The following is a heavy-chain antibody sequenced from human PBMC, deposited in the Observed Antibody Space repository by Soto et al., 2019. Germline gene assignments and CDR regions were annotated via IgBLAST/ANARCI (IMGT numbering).Heavy chain of an antibody. CDR1: GGTISSFP. Sequence: QVQLVQSGAEVKKPGSSVKVSCTTAGGTISSFPINWVRQAPGQGLEWMGGIIPSDGTAKYAEKFQGRVTITADASSSTAYMDLSSLRSEDTAVYYCARSFTKSRRGGVAFDYWGQGTLLTVSP. J-gene: IGHJ4*02. CDR3: ARSFTKSRRGGVAFDY. CDR2: IIPSDGTA. V-gene: IGHV1-69*01. D-gene: IGHD3-3*01.